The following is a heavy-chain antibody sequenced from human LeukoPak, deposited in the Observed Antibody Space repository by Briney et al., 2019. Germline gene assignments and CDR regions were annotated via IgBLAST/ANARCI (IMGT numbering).Heavy chain of an antibody. CDR2: ISSSSSYI. J-gene: IGHJ4*02. CDR3: AQSRDGYNLH. Sequence: PGGSLRLSCAASGFTFSSYSMNWVRQAPGKGLEWVSSISSSSSYIYYADSVKGRFTISRDNAKNSLYLQMNSLRAEDTAVYCCAQSRDGYNLHWGQGTLVTVSS. CDR1: GFTFSSYS. D-gene: IGHD5-24*01. V-gene: IGHV3-21*01.